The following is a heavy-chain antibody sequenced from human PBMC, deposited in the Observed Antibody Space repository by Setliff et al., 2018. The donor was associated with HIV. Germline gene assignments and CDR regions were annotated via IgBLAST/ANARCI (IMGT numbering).Heavy chain of an antibody. CDR2: IYDGGTT. Sequence: KPSETLSLTCDVSGYSINNIHYWGWIRQPPGKGLECLGNIYDGGTTYHNPSLKGRVTISIDTSKAQFSLKLISVTAADTAVYYCVRRDVSFLFGQFDSCGQGILVTVSS. J-gene: IGHJ4*02. D-gene: IGHD3-10*02. CDR3: VRRDVSFLFGQFDS. V-gene: IGHV4-38-2*01. CDR1: GYSINNIHY.